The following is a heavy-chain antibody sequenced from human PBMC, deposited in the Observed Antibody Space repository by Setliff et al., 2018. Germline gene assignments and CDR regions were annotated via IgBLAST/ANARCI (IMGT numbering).Heavy chain of an antibody. D-gene: IGHD5-12*01. V-gene: IGHV3-30*02. CDR2: VRYDEGNK. J-gene: IGHJ4*02. CDR1: GFTFSSYG. CDR3: AKEVMGLHLSGLDF. Sequence: PGGSLRLSCAASGFTFSSYGMHWVRQAPGKGLEWVTFVRYDEGNKYYADSVKGRFTVSRDNSKNTLYLQMNSLRVEDTAVYYCAKEVMGLHLSGLDFWGQGNLVTVSS.